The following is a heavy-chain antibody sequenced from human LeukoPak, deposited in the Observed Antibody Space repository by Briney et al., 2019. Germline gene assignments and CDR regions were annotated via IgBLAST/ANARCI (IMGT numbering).Heavy chain of an antibody. CDR3: ARETRRGDTFDI. V-gene: IGHV3-64*01. CDR2: ISSNGGST. J-gene: IGHJ3*02. Sequence: GGSLRLSCAASGFTFSNYAMHWVRQAPGKRLEYVSAISSNGGSTYYANSVKGRFTISRDKSKNTVYLKMGSLRAEDMAVYYCARETRRGDTFDIWGQGTMVTVSS. D-gene: IGHD3-16*01. CDR1: GFTFSNYA.